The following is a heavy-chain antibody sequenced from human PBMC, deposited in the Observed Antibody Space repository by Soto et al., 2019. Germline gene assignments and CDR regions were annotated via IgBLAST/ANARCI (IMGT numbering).Heavy chain of an antibody. D-gene: IGHD5-12*01. CDR3: AGQAGAVSGTTRRLTFDY. J-gene: IGHJ4*02. CDR1: GVSITSDSYY. Sequence: QLHLQESGPGLVKPSETLSLTCTISGVSITSDSYYWGWIRQPPGQGLEWIGTIYYPGNTYYNPSPGSQVASSQAPSKTQFPLKRALLPAEATACYNVAGQAGAVSGTTRRLTFDYGGKEILFTVSS. CDR2: IYYPGNT. V-gene: IGHV4-39*01.